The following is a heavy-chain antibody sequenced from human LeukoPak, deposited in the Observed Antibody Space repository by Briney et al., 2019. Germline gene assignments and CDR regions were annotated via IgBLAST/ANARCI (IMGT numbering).Heavy chain of an antibody. CDR1: GYTFTSYY. J-gene: IGHJ5*02. V-gene: IGHV1-46*01. CDR2: IKPSGGST. Sequence: ASVKVSCKASGYTFTSYYMHWVRQAPGRGLEWMGIIKPSGGSTSYAQKFQGRVTMTRDTSTSTVYMELSSLRSEDTAVYYCARDPASSMGDFWKGWFDPWGQGTLVTVSS. CDR3: ARDPASSMGDFWKGWFDP. D-gene: IGHD3-3*01.